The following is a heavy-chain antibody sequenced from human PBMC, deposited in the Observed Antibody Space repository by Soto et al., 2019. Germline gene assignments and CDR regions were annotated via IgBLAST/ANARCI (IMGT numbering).Heavy chain of an antibody. D-gene: IGHD1-20*01. V-gene: IGHV1-18*01. CDR1: GYTFTDYG. Sequence: QVHLVQSGAEVKKPGASVKVSCKGSGYTFTDYGIAWVRQAPGQGLEWVGWISAHNGNTEYAQKLQGRVTVTRDTSTSTAYMDLRSLRSDDTAVYYCARGRYGDYWGQGALVTVSS. J-gene: IGHJ4*02. CDR2: ISAHNGNT. CDR3: ARGRYGDY.